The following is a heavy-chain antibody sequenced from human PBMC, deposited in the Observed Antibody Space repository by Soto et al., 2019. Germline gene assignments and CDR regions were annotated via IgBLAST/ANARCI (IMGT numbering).Heavy chain of an antibody. J-gene: IGHJ3*01. Sequence: EVQLVESGGGLVKPGGSLRLSCAASIFTFSSYSMNWVRQAPGKGLEWVSSISASSTYIYYADSGKGRFTISRDNAKNSLYLQMDSLRAEDTAVYYCARDLLGYSPGAFDLWGQGTMVTVSS. D-gene: IGHD5-12*01. CDR1: IFTFSSYS. CDR3: ARDLLGYSPGAFDL. CDR2: ISASSTYI. V-gene: IGHV3-21*02.